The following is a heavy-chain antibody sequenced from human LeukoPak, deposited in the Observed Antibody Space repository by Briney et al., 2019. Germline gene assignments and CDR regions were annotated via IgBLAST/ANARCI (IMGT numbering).Heavy chain of an antibody. Sequence: PSETLSLTCTVSGGSISSYYWSWIRQPPGKGLEWIGYIYYSGSTNYNPSLKSRVTISVDTSKNQFSLKLSSVTAADTAAYYCAKAVYYYDSSGYYPNYYFDYWGQGTLVTVSS. CDR1: GGSISSYY. D-gene: IGHD3-22*01. V-gene: IGHV4-59*01. J-gene: IGHJ4*02. CDR2: IYYSGST. CDR3: AKAVYYYDSSGYYPNYYFDY.